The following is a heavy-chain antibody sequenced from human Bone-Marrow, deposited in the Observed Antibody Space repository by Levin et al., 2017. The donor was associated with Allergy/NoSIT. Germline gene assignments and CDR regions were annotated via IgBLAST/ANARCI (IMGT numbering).Heavy chain of an antibody. D-gene: IGHD6-13*01. J-gene: IGHJ4*02. CDR3: ARVGGGLQQLVPGGYYFDY. CDR2: INHSGST. CDR1: GGSFSGYY. Sequence: SQTLSLTCAVYGGSFSGYYWSWIRQPPGKGLEWIGEINHSGSTNYNPSLKSRVTISVDTSKNQFSLKLSSVTAADTAVYYCARVGGGLQQLVPGGYYFDYWGQGTLVTVSS. V-gene: IGHV4-34*01.